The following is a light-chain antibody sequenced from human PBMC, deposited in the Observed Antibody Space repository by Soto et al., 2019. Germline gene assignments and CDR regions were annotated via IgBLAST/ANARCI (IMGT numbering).Light chain of an antibody. CDR2: GAS. J-gene: IGKJ2*01. CDR3: QQYGSSPYT. CDR1: QSVSSSS. Sequence: EIVLTQSPGTLSLSPGERATLSCRASQSVSSSSLAWYQQKPGQAPRLLIYGASSRATGIPDRFSGSGSGTDFTLTISRQEPEDFAVFYCQQYGSSPYTFGQGTKLEIK. V-gene: IGKV3-20*01.